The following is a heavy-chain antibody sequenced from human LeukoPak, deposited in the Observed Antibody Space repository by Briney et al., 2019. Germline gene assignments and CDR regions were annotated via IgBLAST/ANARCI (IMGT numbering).Heavy chain of an antibody. CDR2: IYYSGST. J-gene: IGHJ5*02. CDR1: GGSISSYY. D-gene: IGHD3-9*01. V-gene: IGHV4-59*01. CDR3: ACSPYYDISTGYQNWFDP. Sequence: SETLSLTCTVSGGSISSYYWSWIRQPPGKGLEWIGYIYYSGSTNYNPSLKSRVTISVDTSKNQFSLKLSSVTAADTAVYYCACSPYYDISTGYQNWFDPWGQGTLVTVSS.